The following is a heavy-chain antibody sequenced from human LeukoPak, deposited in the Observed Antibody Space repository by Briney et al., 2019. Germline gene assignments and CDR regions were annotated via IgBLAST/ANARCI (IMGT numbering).Heavy chain of an antibody. Sequence: PGGSLSLSCAASGFTFSSYLMSWVRQAPGKGLEWVANIKQDGSEKYYVDSVRGRFTISRDNAKNSLYLQLNSLRVEDTAVYYCARGYSYGSTGISWGQGTLVTVSS. CDR3: ARGYSYGSTGIS. J-gene: IGHJ5*02. CDR1: GFTFSSYL. D-gene: IGHD5-18*01. V-gene: IGHV3-7*01. CDR2: IKQDGSEK.